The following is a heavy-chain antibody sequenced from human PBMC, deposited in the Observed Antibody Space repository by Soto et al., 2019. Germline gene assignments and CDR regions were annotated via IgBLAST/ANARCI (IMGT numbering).Heavy chain of an antibody. J-gene: IGHJ3*02. V-gene: IGHV3-23*01. CDR1: GFTISGYA. Sequence: PGGSLRLSCSASGFTISGYAMSWVRQAPGKGLEWVSMIRNSGGDTYYAESVKGRFTISRDSSRNTLYLQMNSLRAEDTAVYYCARVGSYPGYAFDIWGQGTMVTVSS. CDR3: ARVGSYPGYAFDI. CDR2: IRNSGGDT. D-gene: IGHD2-15*01.